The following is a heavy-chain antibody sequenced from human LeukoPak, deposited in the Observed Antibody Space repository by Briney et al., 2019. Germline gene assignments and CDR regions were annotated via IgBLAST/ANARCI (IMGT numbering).Heavy chain of an antibody. J-gene: IGHJ4*02. Sequence: GSLRLSCAASGFTFSDYYMSWIRQAPGKGLEWVSYISSSGSTIYYSDSVKGRFTISRDNAKNSLYLQMNSLRAEDTAVYFCARDWGSWDFDFWGQGTLVTVSS. CDR2: ISSSGSTI. CDR1: GFTFSDYY. D-gene: IGHD6-13*01. CDR3: ARDWGSWDFDF. V-gene: IGHV3-11*04.